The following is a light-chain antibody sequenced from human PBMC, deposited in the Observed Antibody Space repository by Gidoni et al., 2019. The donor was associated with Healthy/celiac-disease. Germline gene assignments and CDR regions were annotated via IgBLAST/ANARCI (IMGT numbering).Light chain of an antibody. CDR3: NSRDSSGNHLRV. CDR1: SLRSYY. V-gene: IGLV3-19*01. Sequence: VSVALGQTVRITCQGDSLRSYYASWYQQKPGQAPVLVIYGKNNRPSGIPDRFSGSSSGNTASLTITGAQAEDEADYYCNSRDSSGNHLRVFGGGTKLTVL. J-gene: IGLJ2*01. CDR2: GKN.